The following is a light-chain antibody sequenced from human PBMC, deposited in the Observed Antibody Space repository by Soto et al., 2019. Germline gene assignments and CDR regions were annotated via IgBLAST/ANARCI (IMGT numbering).Light chain of an antibody. CDR2: EGS. CDR1: SSDIGGYIL. Sequence: QSALTQPASVSGSPGQSITISCTGTSSDIGGYILVSWYQQEPGKAPKLMIYEGSKRPSGVSNRFSGSKSGNTASLTISGLLAEDEAHYYCCSYVGSDTYVIFGGGTKVTVL. J-gene: IGLJ2*01. CDR3: CSYVGSDTYVI. V-gene: IGLV2-23*01.